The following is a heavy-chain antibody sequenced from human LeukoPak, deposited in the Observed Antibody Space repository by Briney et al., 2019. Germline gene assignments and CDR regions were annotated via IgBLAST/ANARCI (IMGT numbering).Heavy chain of an antibody. J-gene: IGHJ6*03. CDR2: ISHSGST. Sequence: PSETLSLTCAVYGGSFSGYYGSWIRQPPGKGLEWIGQISHSGSTSYNPSLRSRVTISVDTSKNQFSLKLSSVTAADTAVYYCATSGYRYYYYYYMDVWGKGTTVTVSS. D-gene: IGHD3-22*01. V-gene: IGHV4-34*01. CDR3: ATSGYRYYYYYYMDV. CDR1: GGSFSGYY.